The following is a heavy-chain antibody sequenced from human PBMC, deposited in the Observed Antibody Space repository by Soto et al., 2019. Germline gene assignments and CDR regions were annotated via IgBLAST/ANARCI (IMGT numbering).Heavy chain of an antibody. CDR2: IYHSGST. Sequence: PSETLSLTCAVSGGSISSSNWWGWVRQPPGKGLEWIGEIYHSGSTNYNPSLKSRVTISVDKSKNQFSLKLSSVTAADTAVYYCARDQSPRYYYDSSGYYYLGYWGPGTLVTVSS. D-gene: IGHD3-22*01. CDR1: GGSISSSNW. V-gene: IGHV4-4*02. J-gene: IGHJ4*02. CDR3: ARDQSPRYYYDSSGYYYLGY.